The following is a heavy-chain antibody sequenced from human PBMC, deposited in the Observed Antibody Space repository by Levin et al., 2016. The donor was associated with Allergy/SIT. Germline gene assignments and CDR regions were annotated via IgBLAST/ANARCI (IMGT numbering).Heavy chain of an antibody. Sequence: GGSLRLSCAASGFTFDRYPMSWVRQAPGKGLEWVALISYDGSHTIYEDSVKGRFTISRDNSRNTLFLQMDALKPEDTAHYFCAKVSRYNFGPLGLSNYFDFWGQGSRVTVSS. J-gene: IGHJ4*02. D-gene: IGHD1-20*01. V-gene: IGHV3-30*02. CDR1: GFTFDRYP. CDR3: AKVSRYNFGPLGLSNYFDF. CDR2: ISYDGSHT.